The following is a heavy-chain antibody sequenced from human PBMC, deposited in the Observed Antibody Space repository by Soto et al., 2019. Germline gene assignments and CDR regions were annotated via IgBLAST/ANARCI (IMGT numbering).Heavy chain of an antibody. Sequence: PSETLSLTCTVSGGSISSYYWSWSRQPPGKGLEWIGYIYYSGSTNYNPSLKSRVTISVDTSKNQFSLKLSSVTAADKAVYYCARGGESYWFDPPGQGNLVTFSA. CDR1: GGSISSYY. J-gene: IGHJ5*02. V-gene: IGHV4-59*01. CDR2: IYYSGST. CDR3: ARGGESYWFDP. D-gene: IGHD1-26*01.